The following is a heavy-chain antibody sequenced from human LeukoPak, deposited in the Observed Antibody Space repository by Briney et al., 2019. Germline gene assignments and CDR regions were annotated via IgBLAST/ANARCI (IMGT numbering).Heavy chain of an antibody. CDR2: IYYSGST. V-gene: IGHV4-59*08. Sequence: SETLSLTCTVSGGSISSYYWSWIRQPPGKGLEWIGYIYYSGSTNYNPSLKSRVTISVDTSKNQFSLKLSSVTAADTAVYYCARQVVVLSWFDPWGQGTLVTVSS. J-gene: IGHJ5*02. CDR1: GGSISSYY. CDR3: ARQVVVLSWFDP. D-gene: IGHD2-2*01.